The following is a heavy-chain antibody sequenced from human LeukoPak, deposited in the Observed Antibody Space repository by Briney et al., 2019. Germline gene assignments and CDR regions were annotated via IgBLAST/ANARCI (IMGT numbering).Heavy chain of an antibody. D-gene: IGHD1-26*01. CDR1: GGSISSYY. CDR3: ARDGDSGSYIDY. V-gene: IGHV4-4*07. Sequence: SETLSLTCTVSGGSISSYYWNWIQQPAANALAWIGRIYTSGSTNYNPSLKSRVTMSVDTSKNQFSLKLSSVTAADTAVYYCARDGDSGSYIDYWGQGTLVTVSS. CDR2: IYTSGST. J-gene: IGHJ4*02.